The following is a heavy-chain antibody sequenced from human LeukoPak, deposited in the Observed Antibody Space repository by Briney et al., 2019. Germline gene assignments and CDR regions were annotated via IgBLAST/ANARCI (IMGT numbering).Heavy chain of an antibody. CDR1: GFTFSDSY. CDR3: AREGSSSSPTEFDY. J-gene: IGHJ4*02. Sequence: GGSLRLSCAASGFTFSDSYMTWVRQAPGKGLEWVAVISYDGSNKYYADSVKGRFTISRDNSKNTLYLQMNSLRAEDTAVYYCAREGSSSSPTEFDYWGQGTLVTVSS. D-gene: IGHD6-6*01. CDR2: ISYDGSNK. V-gene: IGHV3-30*03.